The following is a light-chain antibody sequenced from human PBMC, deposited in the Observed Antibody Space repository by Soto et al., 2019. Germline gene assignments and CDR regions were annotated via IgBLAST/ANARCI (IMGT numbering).Light chain of an antibody. CDR3: CSYAGSSSYV. Sequence: QSALTQPASVSGSPGQSITISCTGTSSDVGTYNLVSWYQQHPGKAPKVMIYEGSKRPSGVSNRFAGSKSGNTASLTISGLQAEDDADYYCCSYAGSSSYVFGTGTKLTVL. CDR1: SSDVGTYNL. V-gene: IGLV2-23*01. J-gene: IGLJ1*01. CDR2: EGS.